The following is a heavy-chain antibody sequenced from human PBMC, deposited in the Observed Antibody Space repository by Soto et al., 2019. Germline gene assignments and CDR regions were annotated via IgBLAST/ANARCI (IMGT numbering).Heavy chain of an antibody. V-gene: IGHV4-4*07. D-gene: IGHD3-10*01. J-gene: IGHJ4*02. Sequence: QVQLQESGPGLVKPSETLSLTCTVSGGSISSYYWSLIRQPAGKGLEWIGRIYTSGSTNYNPSLNSRVTMSEDTYKTPCSLTLSSVTAAYTAVYYCAGVGYYGVLSYYNVDWGQGTLVTVSS. CDR2: IYTSGST. CDR3: AGVGYYGVLSYYNVD. CDR1: GGSISSYY.